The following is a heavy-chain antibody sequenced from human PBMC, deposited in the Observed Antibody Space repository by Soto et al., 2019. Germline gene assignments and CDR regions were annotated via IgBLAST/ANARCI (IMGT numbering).Heavy chain of an antibody. J-gene: IGHJ5*02. V-gene: IGHV4-34*01. Sequence: QVQLQQWGAGLLKPSETLSLTCAVYGGSFSGYYWSWIRQPPGKGLEWIGEINHSGSTNYNPSLKCRVTISVDTSKNQFSLKLSSVTAADTAVYYCARGRAYYDFWSGYRICWFDPWGQGTLVTVSS. D-gene: IGHD3-3*01. CDR2: INHSGST. CDR3: ARGRAYYDFWSGYRICWFDP. CDR1: GGSFSGYY.